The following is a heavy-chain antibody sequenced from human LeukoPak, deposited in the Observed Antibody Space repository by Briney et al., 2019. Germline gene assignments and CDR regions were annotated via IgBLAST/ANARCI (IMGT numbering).Heavy chain of an antibody. CDR3: AKIRHYGSGSPSYYFDY. D-gene: IGHD3-10*01. CDR1: GYTFTSYG. CDR2: ISAYNGNT. V-gene: IGHV1-18*01. Sequence: ASVKVSCKASGYTFTSYGISWVRQAPGQGLEWMGWISAYNGNTNYAQKLQGRVTMTTDTSTSTAYMELRSLRSDDTAVYYCAKIRHYGSGSPSYYFDYWGQGTLVTVSS. J-gene: IGHJ4*02.